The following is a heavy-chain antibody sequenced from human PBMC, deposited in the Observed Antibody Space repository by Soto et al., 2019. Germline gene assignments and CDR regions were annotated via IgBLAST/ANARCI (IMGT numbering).Heavy chain of an antibody. Sequence: ASVKVSCKASGYTFTGYYMHWVRQAPGQGLEWMGWINPNSGGTNYAQKFQGWVTMTRDTSISTAYMELSRLRSDDTAVYYCARWGGGDFWSGHTRPNWFDPWGQGTLVTVSS. V-gene: IGHV1-2*04. D-gene: IGHD3-3*01. J-gene: IGHJ5*02. CDR2: INPNSGGT. CDR1: GYTFTGYY. CDR3: ARWGGGDFWSGHTRPNWFDP.